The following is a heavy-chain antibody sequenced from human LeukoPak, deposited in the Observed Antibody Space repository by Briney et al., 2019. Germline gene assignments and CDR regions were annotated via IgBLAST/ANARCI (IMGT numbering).Heavy chain of an antibody. J-gene: IGHJ4*02. Sequence: GGSLRLSCAVSGFPLSSYAMSWVRQAPGKGLEWVSATSSSDAGTYYADSVRGRFTISRDNSKNTLYLQMNRMRADDAAVYYCAKAPVTSCSGAYCYPFDYWGQGTLVTVSS. CDR1: GFPLSSYA. CDR2: TSSSDAGT. V-gene: IGHV3-23*01. D-gene: IGHD2-15*01. CDR3: AKAPVTSCSGAYCYPFDY.